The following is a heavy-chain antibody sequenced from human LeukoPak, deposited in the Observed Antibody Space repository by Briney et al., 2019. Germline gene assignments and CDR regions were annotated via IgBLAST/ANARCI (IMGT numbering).Heavy chain of an antibody. Sequence: SVTVSCTASGCTFSSYAISWVRQAPGQGLEWMGGIIPIFGTASYAQKFQGRVTITADESTSTAYMELSSLRSEDTAVYYCASDILTGYYKNYYYGMDVWGQGTTVTVSS. CDR2: IIPIFGTA. V-gene: IGHV1-69*13. CDR1: GCTFSSYA. D-gene: IGHD3-9*01. J-gene: IGHJ6*02. CDR3: ASDILTGYYKNYYYGMDV.